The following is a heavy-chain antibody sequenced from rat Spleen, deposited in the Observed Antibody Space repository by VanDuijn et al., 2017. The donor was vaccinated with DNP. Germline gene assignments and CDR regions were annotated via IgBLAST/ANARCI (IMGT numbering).Heavy chain of an antibody. V-gene: IGHV5S13*01. CDR1: GFTFSNYA. D-gene: IGHD1-12*02. CDR2: ISTGGGNT. CDR3: ANYNYYDGTY. Sequence: EVQLVESGGGLVQPGRSLKLSCAASGFTFSNYAMAWVRQAPTKGLEWVASISTGGGNTYYRDSVKGRFTISRDNAENTVYLQMNSLRSEDSATYYCANYNYYDGTYWGQGVMVTVSS. J-gene: IGHJ2*01.